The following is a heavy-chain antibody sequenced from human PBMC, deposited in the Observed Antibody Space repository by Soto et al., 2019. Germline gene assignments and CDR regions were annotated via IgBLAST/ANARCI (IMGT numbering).Heavy chain of an antibody. D-gene: IGHD4-17*01. CDR1: GYTFTSYY. V-gene: IGHV1-46*01. CDR2: INPSGGST. Sequence: ASVKVSCKASGYTFTSYYMHWVRQAPGQGLEWMGIINPSGGSTSYAQKFQGRVTMTRDTSTSTVYMELNSLRSEDTAVYYCARDGNYGDFYYYYGMDVWGQGTTVTVSS. CDR3: ARDGNYGDFYYYYGMDV. J-gene: IGHJ6*02.